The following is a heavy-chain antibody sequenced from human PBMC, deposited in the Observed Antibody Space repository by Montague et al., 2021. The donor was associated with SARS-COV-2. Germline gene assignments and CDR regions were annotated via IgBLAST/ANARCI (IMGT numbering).Heavy chain of an antibody. J-gene: IGHJ6*03. CDR2: IHHGGST. CDR1: GGSFSTYS. Sequence: SETLSLTCAVHGGSFSTYSWNWIRQPPGKGLEWIGEIHHGGSTNYNPSLKSRVTISADTSKNQFSLKLTSVAAADTAVYYCARLGDGVVPSPILGVGPYYSYYYMDVWSKGTTVTASS. V-gene: IGHV4-34*01. D-gene: IGHD3-10*01. CDR3: ARLGDGVVPSPILGVGPYYSYYYMDV.